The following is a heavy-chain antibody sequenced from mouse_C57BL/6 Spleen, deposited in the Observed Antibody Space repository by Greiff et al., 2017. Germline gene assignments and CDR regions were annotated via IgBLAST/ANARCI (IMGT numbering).Heavy chain of an antibody. CDR3: ARRYYGSSWYFDV. Sequence: VQLQQPGAELVMPGASVKLSCKASGYTFTSYWMHWVKQRPGHGLEWIGEIDPSDSYTNYNQKFKGKSTLTVDKSSSTAYMRLSSLTSEDSAVYYCARRYYGSSWYFDVWGTGTTVTVSS. V-gene: IGHV1-69*01. CDR2: IDPSDSYT. CDR1: GYTFTSYW. D-gene: IGHD1-1*01. J-gene: IGHJ1*03.